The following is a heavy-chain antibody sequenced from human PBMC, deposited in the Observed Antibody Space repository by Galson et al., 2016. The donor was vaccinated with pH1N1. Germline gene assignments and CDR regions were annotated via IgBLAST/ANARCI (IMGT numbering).Heavy chain of an antibody. J-gene: IGHJ4*02. CDR3: ASRSSGQLHFDY. CDR1: GYTFITYY. Sequence: SVKVSCKASGYTFITYYIHWVRQASGQGLEWLGIINPSGVSTTYAQKFQGRVTMTRDTSTSTVYMELSSLRSEDTAVYYCASRSSGQLHFDYWGQGTLVTVSS. CDR2: INPSGVST. D-gene: IGHD3-22*01. V-gene: IGHV1-46*01.